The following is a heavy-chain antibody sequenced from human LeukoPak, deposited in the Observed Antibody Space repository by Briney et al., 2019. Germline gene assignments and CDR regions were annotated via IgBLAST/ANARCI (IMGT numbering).Heavy chain of an antibody. CDR2: ISSSNSYI. CDR1: GFTFSSYS. D-gene: IGHD3-3*01. CDR3: AKDFWSNFCQN. J-gene: IGHJ1*01. Sequence: GGSLRLSCAVSGFTFSSYSMNWVRQAPGRGLEWVSSISSSNSYIYYADSVKGRFTISRDNAENSLYLQMNSLRAEDAAIYYCAKDFWSNFCQNWGQGTLVTVSS. V-gene: IGHV3-21*04.